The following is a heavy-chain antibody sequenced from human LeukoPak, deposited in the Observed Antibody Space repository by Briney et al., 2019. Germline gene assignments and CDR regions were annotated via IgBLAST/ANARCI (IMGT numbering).Heavy chain of an antibody. CDR3: ARDRDYYGSGSYEWFDP. CDR2: ICSGGTT. Sequence: GGSLRLSCAASEFTVSSNFMSWVRQAPGKGLEWVSTICSGGTTYYSDSVKGRFTISRDNSKNTLYLQMNRLRAEDTAVYYCARDRDYYGSGSYEWFDPWGQGTLVTVSS. CDR1: EFTVSSNF. J-gene: IGHJ5*02. D-gene: IGHD3-10*01. V-gene: IGHV3-66*01.